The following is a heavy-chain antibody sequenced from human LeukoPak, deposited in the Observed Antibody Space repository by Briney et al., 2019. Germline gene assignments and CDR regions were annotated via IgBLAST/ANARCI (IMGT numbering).Heavy chain of an antibody. D-gene: IGHD5-18*01. V-gene: IGHV4-34*01. CDR2: INHSGST. J-gene: IGHJ4*02. CDR1: GGSFSGYY. CDR3: ARQGDTAMAH. Sequence: SETLSLTCAVYGGSFSGYYWSWIRQPPGKGLEWIGEINHSGSTNYNPSLKSRVTISVDTSKNQFSLKLSSVTAADTAVYYCARQGDTAMAHWGQGTLVTVSS.